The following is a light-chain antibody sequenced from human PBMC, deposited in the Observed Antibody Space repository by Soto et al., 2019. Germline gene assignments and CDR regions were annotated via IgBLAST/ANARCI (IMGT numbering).Light chain of an antibody. J-gene: IGKJ1*01. CDR3: QHSSSYAGA. CDR2: KAS. V-gene: IGKV1-5*03. Sequence: CRASQTISSWLAWYQQKPGKAPKLLIYKASTLKSGVPSRFIGCGSGTEIPLTTTSLPSDQIPTYYCQHSSSYAGAFGQGTKVDIK. CDR1: QTISSW.